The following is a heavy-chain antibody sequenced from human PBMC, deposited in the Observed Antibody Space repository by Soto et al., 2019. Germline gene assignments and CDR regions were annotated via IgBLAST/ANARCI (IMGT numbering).Heavy chain of an antibody. D-gene: IGHD3-16*01. Sequence: WASVKVSCKASGYTFTSYGISWVRQAPGQGLEWMGWISAYNGNTNYAQKLQGRVTMTTDTSTSTAYMELRSLRSDDTAVYYCARVRVIWLRLIPSYDYIWGSDTPYYFDYWGQGTLVTVSS. CDR2: ISAYNGNT. J-gene: IGHJ4*02. CDR1: GYTFTSYG. CDR3: ARVRVIWLRLIPSYDYIWGSDTPYYFDY. V-gene: IGHV1-18*01.